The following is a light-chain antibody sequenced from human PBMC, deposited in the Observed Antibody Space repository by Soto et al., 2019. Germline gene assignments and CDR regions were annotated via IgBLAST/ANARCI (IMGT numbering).Light chain of an antibody. CDR3: QQSCSSPRT. J-gene: IGKJ2*01. V-gene: IGKV3-20*01. Sequence: EIVLTQSPGTLSLSPGERATLSCRASQSVSNVYLAWYQQKPGQAPRLLIYDTSNRATGIPDRVSGSGSGTDFTLTISTLEPEDFAVDDCQQSCSSPRTFGQGTKLEIK. CDR1: QSVSNVY. CDR2: DTS.